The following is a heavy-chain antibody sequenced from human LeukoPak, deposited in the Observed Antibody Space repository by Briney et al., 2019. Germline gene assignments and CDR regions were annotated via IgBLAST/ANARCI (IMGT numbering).Heavy chain of an antibody. CDR2: ISGSGGST. D-gene: IGHD3-22*01. CDR3: AKDVYYYDSSGYSPFDY. J-gene: IGHJ4*02. CDR1: GFTFSSYA. Sequence: GGSLRLSCAASGFTFSSYAMSWVRQAPGKGLGWVSAISGSGGSTYSADSAKGRFTISRDNSKNTLYLQMNSLRAEDTAVYYCAKDVYYYDSSGYSPFDYWGQGTLVTVSS. V-gene: IGHV3-23*01.